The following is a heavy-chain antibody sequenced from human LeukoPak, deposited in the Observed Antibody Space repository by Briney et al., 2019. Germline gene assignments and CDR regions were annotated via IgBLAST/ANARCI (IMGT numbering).Heavy chain of an antibody. Sequence: SGGSLRLSCVASGFAFSNFGMHWVRQAPGKGLEWLAVMWYDGSDQSYADSVKGRFTISRDNSKNTLFLQMDSLRAEDTAVYFCAKGWLQSSYPFDIWGQGTMVTVSS. CDR1: GFAFSNFG. D-gene: IGHD5-24*01. CDR3: AKGWLQSSYPFDI. J-gene: IGHJ3*02. V-gene: IGHV3-33*06. CDR2: MWYDGSDQ.